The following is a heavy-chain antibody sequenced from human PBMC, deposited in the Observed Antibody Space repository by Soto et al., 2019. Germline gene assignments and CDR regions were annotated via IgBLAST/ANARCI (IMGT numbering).Heavy chain of an antibody. V-gene: IGHV4-61*01. D-gene: IGHD3-3*01. CDR1: GGSVSSGSYC. J-gene: IGHJ4*02. Sequence: QVQLQESGPGLVKPSETLSLTCNVSGGSVSSGSYCWSWIRQPPGKGLEWIGYISYSGRTNYSPSLKSRLTISVDTSNNQFSLKLSSVTAADTAVYYCARGASGITIFEIPTDDWGQGTLVTVSS. CDR3: ARGASGITIFEIPTDD. CDR2: ISYSGRT.